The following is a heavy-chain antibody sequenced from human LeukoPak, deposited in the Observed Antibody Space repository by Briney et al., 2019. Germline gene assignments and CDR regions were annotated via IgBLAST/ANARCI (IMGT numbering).Heavy chain of an antibody. J-gene: IGHJ6*03. CDR1: GGSFSGYY. V-gene: IGHV4-34*01. CDR3: ARTRHHYDILTGYYPRGYYYYMDV. D-gene: IGHD3-9*01. Sequence: SETLSLTCAVYGGSFSGYYWRWIRQPPGKGLEWIGEINHSGSTNYNPSLKSRVTISVDTSKNQFSLKLSSVTAADTAVYYCARTRHHYDILTGYYPRGYYYYMDVWGKGTTVTVSS. CDR2: INHSGST.